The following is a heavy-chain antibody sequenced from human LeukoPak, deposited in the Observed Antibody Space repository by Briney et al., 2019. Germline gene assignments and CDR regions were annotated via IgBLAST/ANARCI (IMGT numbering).Heavy chain of an antibody. D-gene: IGHD1-26*01. CDR3: ARDLRATALFDY. Sequence: TSETLSLTCTVSGGSISSYYWSWIRQPAGKGLEWIGRIYTSGSTNYNPSLKSRVTMSVDTSKNQCALKLSSVTAADTAVYDCARDLRATALFDYWGQGTLVTVSS. J-gene: IGHJ4*02. CDR2: IYTSGST. V-gene: IGHV4-4*07. CDR1: GGSISSYY.